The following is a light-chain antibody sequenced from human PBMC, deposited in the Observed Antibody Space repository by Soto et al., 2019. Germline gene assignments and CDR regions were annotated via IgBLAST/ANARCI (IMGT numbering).Light chain of an antibody. CDR1: QSLSSDS. V-gene: IGKV3D-20*02. J-gene: IGKJ4*01. CDR3: QQRSNWPPLT. CDR2: AAI. Sequence: EIVLTQSPGTLSLSPGETATLSCRASQSLSSDSLAWYQQKPGQAPRLLIHAAIYRASGTPDRFSGSGSGTDFTLTTSRLEPEDFAVYYCQQRSNWPPLTFGGGTKVEIK.